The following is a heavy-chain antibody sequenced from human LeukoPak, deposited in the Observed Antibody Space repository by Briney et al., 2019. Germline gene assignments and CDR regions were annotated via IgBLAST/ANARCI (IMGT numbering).Heavy chain of an antibody. V-gene: IGHV4-61*02. Sequence: SETLSLTCIVSGGSISSGSYYWSWIRQPAGKGLEWIGRIYTSGITNYNPSLKSRVTISVDTSKNQFSLKLSSVTAADTAVYYCAITTVTTTRNAFDIWGQGTMVTVSS. D-gene: IGHD4-17*01. J-gene: IGHJ3*02. CDR3: AITTVTTTRNAFDI. CDR2: IYTSGIT. CDR1: GGSISSGSYY.